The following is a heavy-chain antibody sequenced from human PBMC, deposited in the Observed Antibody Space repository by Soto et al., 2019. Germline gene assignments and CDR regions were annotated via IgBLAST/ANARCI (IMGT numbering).Heavy chain of an antibody. V-gene: IGHV4-31*03. D-gene: IGHD6-19*01. J-gene: IGHJ4*02. CDR3: ARSSSGWYYFDY. CDR2: IYYSGST. Sequence: PSGTMSLTSTVSGGSISSGGYYWSWIRQHPGKGLEWIGYIYYSGSTYYNPSLKSRVTISVDTSKNQFSLKLSSVTAADTAVYYCARSSSGWYYFDYWGQGTLVTVSS. CDR1: GGSISSGGYY.